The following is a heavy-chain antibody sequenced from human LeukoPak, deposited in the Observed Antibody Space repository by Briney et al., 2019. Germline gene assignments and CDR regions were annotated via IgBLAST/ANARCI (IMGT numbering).Heavy chain of an antibody. Sequence: GGSLRLSCAASGFTFSSYAMSWVRQAPGKGLEWVSAISGSGGSTYYADSVKGRFTISRDNSKNTLYLQMNSPRAEDTAVYYCAKVPNYYDSSGYYLPGPWGQGTLVTVSS. D-gene: IGHD3-22*01. CDR1: GFTFSSYA. J-gene: IGHJ5*02. CDR3: AKVPNYYDSSGYYLPGP. CDR2: ISGSGGST. V-gene: IGHV3-23*01.